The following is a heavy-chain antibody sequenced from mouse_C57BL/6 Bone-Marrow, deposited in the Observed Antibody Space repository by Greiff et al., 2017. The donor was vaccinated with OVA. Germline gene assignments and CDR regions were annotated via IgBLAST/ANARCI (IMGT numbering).Heavy chain of an antibody. CDR3: ANYYGSSHWYFDV. J-gene: IGHJ1*03. CDR2: IYPRSGNT. CDR1: GYTFTSYG. Sequence: VQLQQSGAELARPGASVKLSCKASGYTFTSYGISWVKQRTGQGLEWIGEIYPRSGNTYYNEKFKGKATLTADKSSSTAYMELRSLTSEDSAVYFWANYYGSSHWYFDVWGTGTTVTVSS. V-gene: IGHV1-81*01. D-gene: IGHD1-1*01.